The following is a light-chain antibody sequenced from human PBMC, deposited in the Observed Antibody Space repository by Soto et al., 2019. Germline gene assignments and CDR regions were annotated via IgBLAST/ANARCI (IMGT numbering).Light chain of an antibody. Sequence: QSVLTQPPSVSAAPGQKVTISCSGSSSNIGGNSVSWYQQLPGTAPKLLIYDDNKRPSGIPDRFSGYKSGTSATLGITGFQTGDEADYYCGSWDSSLRAYVFGTGTKVTVL. V-gene: IGLV1-51*01. J-gene: IGLJ1*01. CDR2: DDN. CDR1: SSNIGGNS. CDR3: GSWDSSLRAYV.